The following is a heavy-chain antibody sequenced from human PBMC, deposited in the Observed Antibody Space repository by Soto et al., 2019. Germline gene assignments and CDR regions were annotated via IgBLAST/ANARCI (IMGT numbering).Heavy chain of an antibody. CDR3: ARGGAIFVVFIRGDGYYYGMDV. D-gene: IGHD3-3*01. J-gene: IGHJ6*02. CDR1: GGTFSRYA. CDR2: LIPILGTS. V-gene: IGHV1-69*01. Sequence: QVQLVQSGAEVKKPESSVKVSCKASGGTFSRYAISWVRQAPGQGLEWMGGLIPILGTSTYAQKFQARVTITPYESTSTAYLELRRLTSEDTAVYYCARGGAIFVVFIRGDGYYYGMDVWGQGNTVTVSS.